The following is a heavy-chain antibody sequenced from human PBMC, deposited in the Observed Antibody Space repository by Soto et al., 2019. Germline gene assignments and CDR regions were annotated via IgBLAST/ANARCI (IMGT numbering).Heavy chain of an antibody. CDR3: TRHSIDC. CDR1: XFXXSXSA. Sequence: EVQLVESGGGLVQPGGSLXLSCAASXFXXSXSAMHWVRQASGKGLEWVGRIRSTANNYATAYAASVKGRFTISRDDSKNTAYLQMNSLKTEDTAVYYCTRHSIDCXGQGTLVTVSS. V-gene: IGHV3-73*01. CDR2: IRSTANNYAT. J-gene: IGHJ4*02.